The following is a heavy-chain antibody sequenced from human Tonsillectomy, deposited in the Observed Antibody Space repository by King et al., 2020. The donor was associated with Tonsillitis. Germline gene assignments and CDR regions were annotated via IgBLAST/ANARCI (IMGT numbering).Heavy chain of an antibody. CDR2: IYYSGST. D-gene: IGHD2-2*01. V-gene: IGHV4-59*08. Sequence: LQLQESGPGLVKPSETLSLTCTVSGGSISSYYWSWIRQPPGKGLEWIGYIYYSGSTNYNPSLKSRVTISVDTSKNQFSLKLSSVTAADTAVYYCARPRTQLGPDYWYLDLWGRGTLVTVSS. CDR1: GGSISSYY. J-gene: IGHJ2*01. CDR3: ARPRTQLGPDYWYLDL.